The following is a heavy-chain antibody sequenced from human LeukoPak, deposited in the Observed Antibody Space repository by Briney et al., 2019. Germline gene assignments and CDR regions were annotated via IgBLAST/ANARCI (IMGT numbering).Heavy chain of an antibody. J-gene: IGHJ6*02. CDR3: GSGGYYELAMGYYYYYGMDV. Sequence: ASVKVSCKASGGTFSNYAISWVRQAPGQGLEWMGGIIPIFGTTNYAQKFQGRVTITADESMSTAYMELSSLRSEDTAVFYCGSGGYYELAMGYYYYYGMDVWGQGTTVTVSS. CDR1: GGTFSNYA. D-gene: IGHD3-22*01. CDR2: IIPIFGTT. V-gene: IGHV1-69*13.